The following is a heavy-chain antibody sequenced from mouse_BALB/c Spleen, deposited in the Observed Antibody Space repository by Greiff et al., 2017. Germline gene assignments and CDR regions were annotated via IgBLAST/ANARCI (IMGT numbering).Heavy chain of an antibody. CDR2: IRLKSNNYAT. CDR3: TRETPFAY. CDR1: GFTFSNYW. V-gene: IGHV6-6*02. Sequence: EVKLQESGGGLVQPGGSMKLSCVASGFTFSNYWMNWVRQSPEKGLEWVAEIRLKSNNYATHYAESVKGRFTISRDDSKSSVYLQMNNLRAEDTGIYYCTRETPFAYWGQGTLVTVSA. J-gene: IGHJ3*01.